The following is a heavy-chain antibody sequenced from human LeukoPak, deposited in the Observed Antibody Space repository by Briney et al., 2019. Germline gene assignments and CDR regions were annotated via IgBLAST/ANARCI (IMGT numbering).Heavy chain of an antibody. CDR2: IRYDGSNK. V-gene: IGHV3-30*02. J-gene: IGHJ3*02. CDR1: GFTFSSYG. D-gene: IGHD3-22*01. CDR3: ARDGHSSGGTDAFDI. Sequence: GGSLRLSCAASGFTFSSYGMHWVRQAPGKGLEWVAFIRYDGSNKYYADSVKGRFTISRDNSKNTLYLQMNSLRAEDTAVYYCARDGHSSGGTDAFDIWGQGTMVTVSS.